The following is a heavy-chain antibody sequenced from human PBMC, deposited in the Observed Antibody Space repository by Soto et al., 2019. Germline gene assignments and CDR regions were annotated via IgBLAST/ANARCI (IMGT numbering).Heavy chain of an antibody. CDR1: FGSISSGGYY. CDR3: ARILRSGYYLDY. J-gene: IGHJ4*02. D-gene: IGHD3-22*01. Sequence: TLSLTFPVSFGSISSGGYYCIWIRQHPGKGLEWIGYIYYSGSTYYNPSLKSRVTISVDTSKNQFSLKLSSVTAADTAVYYCARILRSGYYLDYWGQGTLVTVSS. V-gene: IGHV4-31*03. CDR2: IYYSGST.